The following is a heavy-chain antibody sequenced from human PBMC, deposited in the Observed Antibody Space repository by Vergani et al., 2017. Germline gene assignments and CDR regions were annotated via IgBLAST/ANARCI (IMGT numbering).Heavy chain of an antibody. CDR1: GSTVCGNY. J-gene: IGHJ5*02. Sequence: ELQLVESGGGLVQPGGSLRRSRAASGSTVCGNYMTGVCQAPAKGLEWVSHIYIGDETYYADSVKGRVTISRDSSKNTLHLQINNVRVEDTAVYYCARGNYYGSGTYVDPWVQGTLVTVPS. V-gene: IGHV3-66*02. D-gene: IGHD3-10*01. CDR2: IYIGDET. CDR3: ARGNYYGSGTYVDP.